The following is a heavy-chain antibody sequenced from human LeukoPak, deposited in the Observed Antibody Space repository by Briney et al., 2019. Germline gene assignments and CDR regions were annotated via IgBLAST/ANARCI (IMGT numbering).Heavy chain of an antibody. V-gene: IGHV3-30*18. D-gene: IGHD6-13*01. CDR1: GFTFSSYG. Sequence: GGSLRLSCAASGFTFSSYGMHWVRQAPGKGLEWVAVISYDGSNKYYADSVKGRFTISRDNSKNTLYLQMNSLRAEDTAVYYCAKVGEYSSSWYGYYFDYWGQGTLVTVSS. J-gene: IGHJ4*02. CDR2: ISYDGSNK. CDR3: AKVGEYSSSWYGYYFDY.